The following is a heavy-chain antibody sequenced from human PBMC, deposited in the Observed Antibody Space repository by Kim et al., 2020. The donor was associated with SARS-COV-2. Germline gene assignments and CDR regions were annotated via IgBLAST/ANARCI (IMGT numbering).Heavy chain of an antibody. CDR3: ARDLGGWYFTWFDP. Sequence: YAQKFQGRVTITADESTSTAYMELSSLRSEDTAVYYCARDLGGWYFTWFDPWGQGTLVTVSS. D-gene: IGHD6-19*01. J-gene: IGHJ5*02. V-gene: IGHV1-69*01.